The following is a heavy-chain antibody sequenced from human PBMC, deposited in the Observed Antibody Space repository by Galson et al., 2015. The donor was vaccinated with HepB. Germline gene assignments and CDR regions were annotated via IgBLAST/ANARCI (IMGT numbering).Heavy chain of an antibody. CDR2: IKEDGNQK. Sequence: SLRLSCAASGFNFNIYWMSWVRQAPGKGLEWVANIKEDGNQKFHVDSVKGRFAISRDNAKNSLYLQMNGLRAEDTAVYYCARIGYKSSSFDYWGQGTLVIAYS. J-gene: IGHJ4*02. V-gene: IGHV3-7*01. D-gene: IGHD6-6*01. CDR1: GFNFNIYW. CDR3: ARIGYKSSSFDY.